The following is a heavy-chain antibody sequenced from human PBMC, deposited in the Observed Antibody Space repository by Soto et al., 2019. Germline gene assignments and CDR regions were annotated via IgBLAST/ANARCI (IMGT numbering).Heavy chain of an antibody. J-gene: IGHJ6*02. V-gene: IGHV3-23*01. CDR1: GVHFSSYC. Sequence: GGSLSLSSTASGVHFSSYCMSWVRQAPGKGLEWVSAISGSGGSTYYADSVKGRFTISRDNSKNTLYLQMNSLRAEDTAVYYCAKDRALLWFGEFAYYYYYGMDVWGQGTTVTVSS. CDR3: AKDRALLWFGEFAYYYYYGMDV. CDR2: ISGSGGST. D-gene: IGHD3-10*01.